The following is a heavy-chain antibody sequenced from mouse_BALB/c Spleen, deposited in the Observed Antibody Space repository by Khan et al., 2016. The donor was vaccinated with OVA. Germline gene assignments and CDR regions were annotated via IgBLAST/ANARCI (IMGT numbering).Heavy chain of an antibody. CDR3: ARTFYGSGYDYVMDY. CDR2: INTYTGEP. Sequence: QIQLVQSGPELKKPGETVKISCKASGYTFTNYGMTWVKQAPGKGSKWMGWINTYTGEPTYADDFKGRFAFSLETSANTAYLQINNLKNEDTATXFSARTFYGSGYDYVMDYWGQGTSVTVSS. V-gene: IGHV9-3-1*01. D-gene: IGHD1-1*01. J-gene: IGHJ4*01. CDR1: GYTFTNYG.